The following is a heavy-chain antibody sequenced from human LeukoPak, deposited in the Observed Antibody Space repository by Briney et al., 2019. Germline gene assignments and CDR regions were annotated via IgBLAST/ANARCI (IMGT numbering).Heavy chain of an antibody. CDR1: GFTFSSYS. Sequence: GGSLRLSCAASGFTFSSYSMNWVRQAPGKGLEWVSSISSSSSYIYYADSVKGRFTISRDNAKNSLYLQMNSLRAEDTAVYYCASSCSQYSSSCYRVYWGQGTLVTVSS. CDR2: ISSSSSYI. D-gene: IGHD6-13*01. J-gene: IGHJ4*02. CDR3: ASSCSQYSSSCYRVY. V-gene: IGHV3-21*01.